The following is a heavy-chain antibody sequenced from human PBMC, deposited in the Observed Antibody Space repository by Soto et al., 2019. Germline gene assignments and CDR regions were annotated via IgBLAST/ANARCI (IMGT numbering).Heavy chain of an antibody. V-gene: IGHV2-70*11. Sequence: SGPTLVNPTQTLTLTCTFSGFSLSTSGMCVSWIRQPPGKALEWLARIDWDDDKYYSTSLKTRLTISKDTSKNQVVLTMSNMDPVDTATYYCARGSLHGMRFDPWGQGTLVTVSS. D-gene: IGHD2-8*01. CDR3: ARGSLHGMRFDP. CDR1: GFSLSTSGMC. J-gene: IGHJ5*02. CDR2: IDWDDDK.